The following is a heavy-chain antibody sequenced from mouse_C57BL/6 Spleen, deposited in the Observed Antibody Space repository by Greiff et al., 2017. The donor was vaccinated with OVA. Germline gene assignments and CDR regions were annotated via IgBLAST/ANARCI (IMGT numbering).Heavy chain of an antibody. Sequence: VQLQQPGAELVKPGASVKLSCKASGYTFTSYWMHWVKQRPGRGLAWIGSIDPNSGGTKYNEKFKSKATLTVDKPSSAAYMQLSSLTSEDSAVYYGTREVRYYDYAMDYWGQGTSVTVSS. D-gene: IGHD1-2*01. J-gene: IGHJ4*01. CDR3: TREVRYYDYAMDY. V-gene: IGHV1-72*01. CDR1: GYTFTSYW. CDR2: IDPNSGGT.